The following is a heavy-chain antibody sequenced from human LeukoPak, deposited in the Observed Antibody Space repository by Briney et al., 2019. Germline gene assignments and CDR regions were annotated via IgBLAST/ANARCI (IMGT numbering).Heavy chain of an antibody. V-gene: IGHV3-23*01. CDR2: ISGSGGST. CDR1: GFTFSSYA. Sequence: GGSLRLSCAASGFTFSSYAMSWVRQAPGKGLEWVSAISGSGGSTYYADSVKGRFTISRDNSKNTLYLQMNSLRAEDTAVYYYAKDTAMVEGNFDYWGQGTLVTVSS. J-gene: IGHJ4*02. D-gene: IGHD5-18*01. CDR3: AKDTAMVEGNFDY.